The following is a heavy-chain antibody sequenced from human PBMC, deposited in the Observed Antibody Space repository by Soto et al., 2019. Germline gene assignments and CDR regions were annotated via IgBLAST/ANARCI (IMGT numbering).Heavy chain of an antibody. Sequence: PGESLKISCKGSGYSFTSYWISWVRQMPGKGLEWMGRIDPSDSYTNYSPSFQGHVTTSADKSISTAYLQWSSLKASDTAMYYCARSGYDFDYYYYGMDVWGQGTTVTVSS. J-gene: IGHJ6*02. CDR2: IDPSDSYT. CDR1: GYSFTSYW. D-gene: IGHD5-12*01. CDR3: ARSGYDFDYYYYGMDV. V-gene: IGHV5-10-1*01.